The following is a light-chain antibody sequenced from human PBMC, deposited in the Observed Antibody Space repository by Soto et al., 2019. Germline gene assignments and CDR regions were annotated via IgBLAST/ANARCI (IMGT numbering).Light chain of an antibody. J-gene: IGKJ4*01. CDR1: QTVRNNY. CDR2: DAS. CDR3: QQFSSYPLT. V-gene: IGKV3-20*01. Sequence: IEFALVPGTLCLSPRERDTLSCRASQTVRNNYLAWYQQKPGQAPRLLIYDASSRATGIPDRFSGGGSGTDFTLTISRLEPEDFAVYYCQQFSSYPLTFGQGTKVDI.